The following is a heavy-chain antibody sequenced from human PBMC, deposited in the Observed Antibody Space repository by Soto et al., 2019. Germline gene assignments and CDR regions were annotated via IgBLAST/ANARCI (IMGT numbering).Heavy chain of an antibody. D-gene: IGHD6-13*01. CDR2: ISAYNGNT. CDR3: ARGRIAAAGPLVNWFDP. CDR1: GYTFTSYG. V-gene: IGHV1-18*01. J-gene: IGHJ5*02. Sequence: SVKIPCKASGYTFTSYGISWVRQAPGQGLEWMGWISAYNGNTNYAQKLQGRVTMTTDTSTSTAYMELRSLRSDDTAVYYCARGRIAAAGPLVNWFDPWGQGTLVTVSS.